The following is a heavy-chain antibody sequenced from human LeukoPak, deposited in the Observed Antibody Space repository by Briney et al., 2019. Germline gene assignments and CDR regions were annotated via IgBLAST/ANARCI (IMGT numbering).Heavy chain of an antibody. CDR3: AKDIHLAGGELYYYYGMDV. CDR1: GFTFDDYA. D-gene: IGHD2-21*01. V-gene: IGHV3-9*03. J-gene: IGHJ6*02. CDR2: ISWDSGSI. Sequence: GGSLRLSCAASGFTFDDYAMHWVRQAPGKGLEWVSGISWDSGSIGYADSVKGRFTIPRDNAKNSLYLQMNSLRAEDMALYYCAKDIHLAGGELYYYYGMDVWGQGTTVTVSS.